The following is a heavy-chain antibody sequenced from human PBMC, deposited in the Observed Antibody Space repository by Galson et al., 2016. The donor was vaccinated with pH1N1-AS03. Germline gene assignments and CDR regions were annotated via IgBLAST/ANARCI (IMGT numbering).Heavy chain of an antibody. J-gene: IGHJ5*02. D-gene: IGHD2-2*01. CDR3: AKDRVSSTSYRFDP. CDR2: IWCDGSNK. CDR1: GFSFSTFG. Sequence: SLRLSCAGSGFSFSTFGMYWVRQAPGRGLEWVASIWCDGSNKYYLDSVKGRFTISRDNSQDTLYLQMNSLRSDDTAVYYCAKDRVSSTSYRFDPWGQGTLVIVSS. V-gene: IGHV3-33*06.